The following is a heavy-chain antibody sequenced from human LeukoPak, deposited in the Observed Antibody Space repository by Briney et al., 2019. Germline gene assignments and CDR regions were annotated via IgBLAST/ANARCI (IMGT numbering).Heavy chain of an antibody. V-gene: IGHV4-4*08. Sequence: PSETLSLTCIVSGASISSHYWSWIRQPPGKGLEWIGYIHTSGYTNYNPSLQSRVTISTDMSENQFSLKLTSVTAADTAVYYCARLGQITLVRGQSYYYHSMDVWAQGTTVTVSS. CDR2: IHTSGYT. J-gene: IGHJ6*02. D-gene: IGHD3-10*01. CDR1: GASISSHY. CDR3: ARLGQITLVRGQSYYYHSMDV.